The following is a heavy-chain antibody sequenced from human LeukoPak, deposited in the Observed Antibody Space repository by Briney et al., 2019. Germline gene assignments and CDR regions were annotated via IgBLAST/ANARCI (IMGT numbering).Heavy chain of an antibody. CDR3: AKDRRVRGVTAFDY. V-gene: IGHV3-30*18. J-gene: IGHJ4*02. CDR1: GFTFSSYG. D-gene: IGHD3-10*01. CDR2: ISYDGSNK. Sequence: GGSPRLSCAASGFTFSSYGMHWVRQAPGKGLEWVAVISYDGSNKYYADSVKGRFTISRDNSKNTLYLQMNSLRAEDTAVYYCAKDRRVRGVTAFDYWGQGTLVTVSS.